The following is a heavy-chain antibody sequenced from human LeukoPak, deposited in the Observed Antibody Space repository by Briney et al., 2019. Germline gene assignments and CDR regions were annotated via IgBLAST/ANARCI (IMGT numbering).Heavy chain of an antibody. CDR3: AKGHQLVQLYFDY. V-gene: IGHV3-23*01. CDR1: GFTFSSYA. Sequence: GRSLRLSCAASGFTFSSYAMHWVRQAPGKGLEWVSLITGNGGSTYHPDSVKGRFTISRDNSKSTLYLQMSSLRADDTAVYYCAKGHQLVQLYFDYWGQGTLVTVSS. D-gene: IGHD1-1*01. CDR2: ITGNGGST. J-gene: IGHJ4*02.